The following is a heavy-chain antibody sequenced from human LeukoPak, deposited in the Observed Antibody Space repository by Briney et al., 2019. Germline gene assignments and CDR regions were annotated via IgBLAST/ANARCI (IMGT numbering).Heavy chain of an antibody. D-gene: IGHD2-2*01. V-gene: IGHV5-51*01. J-gene: IGHJ6*03. Sequence: GESLKISCKGSGYSFTNYWIGWVRQLPGKGLEWMGIIYPGDSDTRYSPSFQGQVTISADKSISTAYLQWSSLKASDTAMYYCARHGSTSLYYYYYMDVWGKGTTVTVSS. CDR2: IYPGDSDT. CDR1: GYSFTNYW. CDR3: ARHGSTSLYYYYYMDV.